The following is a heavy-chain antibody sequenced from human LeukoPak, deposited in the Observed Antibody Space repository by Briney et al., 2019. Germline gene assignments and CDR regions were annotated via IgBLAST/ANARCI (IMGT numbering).Heavy chain of an antibody. CDR3: AKHPGQWLGY. CDR1: GFTFTSYA. D-gene: IGHD6-19*01. CDR2: ISYDGSNK. Sequence: GGSLRLSWAASGFTFTSYAMHWVRQAPGRGLGWVAVISYDGSNKYYADSVKGRFTISRDNSNNTMYLQMNRLRAEDTAVYYCAKHPGQWLGYWGQGTLVTVSS. J-gene: IGHJ4*02. V-gene: IGHV3-30*18.